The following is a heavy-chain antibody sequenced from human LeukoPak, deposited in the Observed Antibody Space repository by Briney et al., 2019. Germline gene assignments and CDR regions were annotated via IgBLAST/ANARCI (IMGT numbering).Heavy chain of an antibody. V-gene: IGHV3-23*01. CDR3: AKGPYFDWLLSHYFDY. CDR1: GFTFSSYA. Sequence: GGSLRLSCAASGFTFSSYAMSWVRQAPGKGLEWVSAISGSGGSTYYADSVKGRFTISRDNSKNTLYLQMNSLRAEDTAVYYCAKGPYFDWLLSHYFDYWGQGTLVTVSS. CDR2: ISGSGGST. D-gene: IGHD3-9*01. J-gene: IGHJ4*02.